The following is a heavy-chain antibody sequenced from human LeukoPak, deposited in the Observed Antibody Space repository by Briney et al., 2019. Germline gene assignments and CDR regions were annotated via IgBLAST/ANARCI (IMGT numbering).Heavy chain of an antibody. CDR1: GFTFSSYA. CDR3: ARSVAGSFDY. CDR2: ISYDGSNK. Sequence: GGSLRLSCAASGFTFSSYAMHWVRQAPGKGLEWVAVISYDGSNKYYADSVKGRFTISRDNSKNTLYLQMNSLRAEDTAVYYCARSVAGSFDYWGQGTLVTVSS. D-gene: IGHD6-19*01. V-gene: IGHV3-30-3*01. J-gene: IGHJ4*02.